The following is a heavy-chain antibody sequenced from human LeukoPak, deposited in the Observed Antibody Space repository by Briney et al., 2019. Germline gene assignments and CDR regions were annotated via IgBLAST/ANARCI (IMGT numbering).Heavy chain of an antibody. V-gene: IGHV3-15*07. CDR3: TTNYYDSSGYSSSFDY. CDR2: IKSKTDGGAT. CDR1: GFNFDNAW. Sequence: GGSLRLSCAASGFNFDNAWMNWVSQAPGKGLEWVGRIKSKTDGGATDYAAPVKGRFTISRDDSKNTLYLQMNSLKTEDTAVYYCTTNYYDSSGYSSSFDYWGQGTLVTVSS. J-gene: IGHJ4*02. D-gene: IGHD3-22*01.